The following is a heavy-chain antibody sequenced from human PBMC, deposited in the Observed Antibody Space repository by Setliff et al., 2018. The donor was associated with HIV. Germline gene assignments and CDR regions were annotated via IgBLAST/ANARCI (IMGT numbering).Heavy chain of an antibody. CDR1: GGSINSYY. Sequence: LSLTCTVSGGSINSYYWSWIRQPAGKGLEWIGRIYSSGSTNYNPSLKSRVTMSVDTSKNQISLKLSSVTAADTAMYYCARRMAAGTFDYWGQGTLVTVSS. V-gene: IGHV4-4*07. D-gene: IGHD6-13*01. CDR3: ARRMAAGTFDY. CDR2: IYSSGST. J-gene: IGHJ4*02.